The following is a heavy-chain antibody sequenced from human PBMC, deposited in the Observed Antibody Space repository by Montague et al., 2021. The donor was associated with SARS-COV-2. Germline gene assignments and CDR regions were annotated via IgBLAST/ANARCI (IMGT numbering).Heavy chain of an antibody. CDR3: ARAQNTCFIANCVNYFDV. D-gene: IGHD1-1*01. J-gene: IGHJ4*02. CDR2: VHYTGST. Sequence: SETLSLTCEVSGGSMSGYYWTWIRQSPEKGLEWIGYVHYTGSTKYNPSLKTRVSLSLDTPKNHFSLHLSSVTAADTAIYFFARAQNTCFIANCVNYFDVWGLGALVTVSS. CDR1: GGSMSGYY. V-gene: IGHV4-59*01.